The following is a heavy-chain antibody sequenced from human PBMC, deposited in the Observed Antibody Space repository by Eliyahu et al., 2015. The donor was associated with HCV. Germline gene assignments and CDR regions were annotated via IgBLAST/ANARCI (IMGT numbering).Heavy chain of an antibody. Sequence: QVQLVQSGAEVKKPGASVKVSCXASGYTFTSXGXSWVXRAPGQGLEWMGWVXAYNGNTNYAQKLQGRVTMTTDTSTSTAYMELRSLRSDDTAVYYCARAVPYCSSTSCYLYYYYYYGMDVWGKGTTVTVSS. V-gene: IGHV1-18*01. CDR3: ARAVPYCSSTSCYLYYYYYYGMDV. D-gene: IGHD2-2*01. J-gene: IGHJ6*04. CDR1: GYTFTSXG. CDR2: VXAYNGNT.